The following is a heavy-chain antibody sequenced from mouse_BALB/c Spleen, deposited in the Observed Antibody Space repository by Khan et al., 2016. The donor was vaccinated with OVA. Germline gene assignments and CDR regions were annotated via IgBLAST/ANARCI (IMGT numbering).Heavy chain of an antibody. CDR1: GFSLTNYG. CDR3: ARQPYYHYNIMDY. D-gene: IGHD2-10*01. Sequence: QMQLEESGPGLVAPSQSLSITCTISGFSLTNYGVHWVRQPPGKGLEWLVVIWSDGSTTYNSALKSRLTVTKDNSKSQVFLEMNSLQTYDTAMYFCARQPYYHYNIMDYWGQGTSVTVSS. V-gene: IGHV2-6-1*01. J-gene: IGHJ4*01. CDR2: IWSDGST.